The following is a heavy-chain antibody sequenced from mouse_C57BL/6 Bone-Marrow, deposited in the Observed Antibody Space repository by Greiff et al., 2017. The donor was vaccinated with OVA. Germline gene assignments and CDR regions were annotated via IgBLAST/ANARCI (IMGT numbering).Heavy chain of an antibody. J-gene: IGHJ2*01. CDR1: GFTFSSYA. CDR3: TRRYYSNYVYYFDY. V-gene: IGHV5S21*01. CDR2: ISSGGDYI. Sequence: EVKLVESGEGLVKPGGSLKLSCAASGFTFSSYAMSWVRQTPEKRLEWVAYISSGGDYIYYADTVKGRFTISRDNARNTLYLQMSSLKSVYTAMNYCTRRYYSNYVYYFDYWGKGTTLTVSS. D-gene: IGHD2-5*01.